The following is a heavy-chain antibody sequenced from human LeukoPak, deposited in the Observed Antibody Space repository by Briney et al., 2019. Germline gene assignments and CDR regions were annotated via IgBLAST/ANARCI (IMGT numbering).Heavy chain of an antibody. D-gene: IGHD5-18*01. CDR1: GFTFSSYS. V-gene: IGHV3-21*01. J-gene: IGHJ4*02. CDR3: ARQPHTPMPYFDY. Sequence: KAGGSLRLSCAASGFTFSSYSMNWVRQAPGKGLEWVSSISSSSSYIYYADSVKGRFTISRDNAKNSLYLQMNSLRAEDTAVYYCARQPHTPMPYFDYWGQGTLVTVSS. CDR2: ISSSSSYI.